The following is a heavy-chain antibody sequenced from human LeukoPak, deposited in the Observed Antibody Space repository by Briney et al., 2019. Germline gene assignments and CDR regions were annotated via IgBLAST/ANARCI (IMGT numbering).Heavy chain of an antibody. D-gene: IGHD4-17*01. CDR2: ISYDGSNK. V-gene: IGHV3-30*04. CDR3: ARDDPYGDYIDY. J-gene: IGHJ4*02. Sequence: GRSLRLSCAASGFTFSSYAMHWVRHAPGKGLEWVAVISYDGSNKYYSDSVKGRFTISRDNSKNTLYLQMYSLRAEDTAVYYCARDDPYGDYIDYWGQGTLVTVSS. CDR1: GFTFSSYA.